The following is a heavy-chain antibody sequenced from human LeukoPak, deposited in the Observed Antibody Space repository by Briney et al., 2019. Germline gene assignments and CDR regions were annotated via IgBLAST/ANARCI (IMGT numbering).Heavy chain of an antibody. CDR2: IYPGDSDT. D-gene: IGHD6-13*01. J-gene: IGHJ6*02. CDR1: GYSFTSYW. Sequence: GESLKISCKGSGYSFTSYWIGWVRQMPGKGLEWMGIIYPGDSDTRYSPSFQGQVTISADKSISTAYLQWSSLKASDTAMYYCARVDAAAGTTYYYYGMDVWGQGTAVTVSS. CDR3: ARVDAAAGTTYYYYGMDV. V-gene: IGHV5-51*01.